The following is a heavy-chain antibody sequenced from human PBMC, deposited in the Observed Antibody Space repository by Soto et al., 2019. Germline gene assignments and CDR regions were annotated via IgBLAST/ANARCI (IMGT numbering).Heavy chain of an antibody. CDR2: IYHRGST. D-gene: IGHD5-18*01. CDR3: ARHVWRQLWTLDMGFDY. V-gene: IGHV4-39*01. CDR1: GGSISSSSYY. J-gene: IGHJ4*02. Sequence: QLQLQESGPGLVKPSETLSLTCTVSGGSISSSSYYWGWIRQPPGKGLEWIGSIYHRGSTYYNPSLKSRVTISVDTSKNQISLNLSSVTAADTAVYYCARHVWRQLWTLDMGFDYWGQGTLVTVSS.